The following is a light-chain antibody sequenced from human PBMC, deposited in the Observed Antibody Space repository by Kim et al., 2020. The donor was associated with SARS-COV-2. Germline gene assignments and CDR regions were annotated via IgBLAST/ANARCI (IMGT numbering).Light chain of an antibody. J-gene: IGLJ1*01. V-gene: IGLV3-21*04. Sequence: SYELTQPPSVSVAPEKTATITCGGSNIGNKNVHWYQQKPGQAPVLVIYFDSDRPSGIPERFSGSNSGDTATLTISRVEAGDEADYYCQVWDSSIDHYIFG. CDR2: FDS. CDR1: NIGNKN. CDR3: QVWDSSIDHYI.